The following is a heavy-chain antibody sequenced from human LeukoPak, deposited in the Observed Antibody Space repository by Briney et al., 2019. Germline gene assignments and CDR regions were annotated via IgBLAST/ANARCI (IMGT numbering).Heavy chain of an antibody. CDR2: VDPEDGET. CDR1: GYTSTDYY. CDR3: ATLIAAAGSRLTPDY. J-gene: IGHJ4*02. D-gene: IGHD6-13*01. Sequence: AASVKISCKVSGYTSTDYYMHWVQQAPGKGLEWMGLVDPEDGETIYAEKFQGRVTITADTSTDTAYMELSSLRSEDTAVYYCATLIAAAGSRLTPDYWGQGTLVTVSS. V-gene: IGHV1-69-2*01.